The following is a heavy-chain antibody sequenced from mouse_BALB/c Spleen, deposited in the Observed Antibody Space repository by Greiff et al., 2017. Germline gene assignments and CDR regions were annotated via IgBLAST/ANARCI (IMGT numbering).Heavy chain of an antibody. CDR1: GFNIKDYY. V-gene: IGHV14-1*02. D-gene: IGHD1-1*01. Sequence: EVQLQQSGAELVRPGALVKLSCKASGFNIKDYYMHWVKQRPEQGLEWIGWIDPENGNTIYDPKFQGKASITADTSSNTAYLQLSSLTSEDTAVYYCARRDGSSSFDYWGQGTTLTVSS. CDR3: ARRDGSSSFDY. CDR2: IDPENGNT. J-gene: IGHJ2*01.